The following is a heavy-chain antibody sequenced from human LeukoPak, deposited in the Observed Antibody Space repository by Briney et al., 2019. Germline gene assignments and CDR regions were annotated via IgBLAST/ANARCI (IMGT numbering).Heavy chain of an antibody. V-gene: IGHV3-74*01. CDR1: GFTFSIDW. J-gene: IGHJ5*02. CDR2: INTDGSST. CDR3: ARDEYYYDSTGYSWFDP. D-gene: IGHD3-22*01. Sequence: GGSLRHSCAASGFTFSIDWMDSVRHAPGKGLVWVSRINTDGSSTSYADSVKGRFTISRDNAKNTLYLQMNTLRAEDTAVYYCARDEYYYDSTGYSWFDPWGQGTLVTVSS.